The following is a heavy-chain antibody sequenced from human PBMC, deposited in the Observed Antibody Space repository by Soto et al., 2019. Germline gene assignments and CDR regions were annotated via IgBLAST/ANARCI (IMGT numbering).Heavy chain of an antibody. V-gene: IGHV4-4*07. J-gene: IGHJ5*02. Sequence: SETLSLTCTVSGGSISGYHWSWIRQPAGEGLEWIGRIYPSGSTNYNPSLKSRVTMSVDKSKNQFSLRLTSVTAADTAVYYCAREYSYHFDPWGQGTQVTVSS. D-gene: IGHD5-18*01. CDR2: IYPSGST. CDR1: GGSISGYH. CDR3: AREYSYHFDP.